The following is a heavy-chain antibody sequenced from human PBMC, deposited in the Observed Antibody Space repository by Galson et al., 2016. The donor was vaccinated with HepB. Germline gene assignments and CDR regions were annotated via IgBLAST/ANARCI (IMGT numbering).Heavy chain of an antibody. CDR2: IETAGDT. D-gene: IGHD3-10*01. CDR1: GFTFSMYD. J-gene: IGHJ6*04. V-gene: IGHV3-13*01. Sequence: LRLSCAASGFTFSMYDMHWVRQVTGKGLEWVSAIETAGDTYYPDSVKSRFTIPRENAKNSLYLQMNSLRAGDTAVYYCTRGKSLWTMPWNYGLDVWGKGTTVIVSS. CDR3: TRGKSLWTMPWNYGLDV.